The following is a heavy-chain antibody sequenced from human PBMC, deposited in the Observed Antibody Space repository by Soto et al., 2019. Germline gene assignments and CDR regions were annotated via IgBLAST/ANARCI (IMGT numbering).Heavy chain of an antibody. CDR3: ARGSYRSSRTVPLTSCYYYYGMDV. J-gene: IGHJ6*02. V-gene: IGHV1-69*13. D-gene: IGHD6-13*01. CDR2: IIPIFGTA. CDR1: GGTFSSYA. Sequence: SVKVSCKASGGTFSSYAISWVRQAPGQGLEWMGGIIPIFGTANYAQKFQGRVTITADESTSTAYMELSSLRSEDTAVYYCARGSYRSSRTVPLTSCYYYYGMDVCGQGTTVTVSS.